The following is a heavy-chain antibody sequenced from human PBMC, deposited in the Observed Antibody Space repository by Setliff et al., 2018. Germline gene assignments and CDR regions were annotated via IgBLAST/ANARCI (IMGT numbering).Heavy chain of an antibody. CDR1: GHTLTGYY. Sequence: ASVKVSCKASGHTLTGYYMHWVRQAPGQGLEWMGWITAGNGDTKYSQKFQGRVTITRDTSASTFYMELSSLRSEDTALYSCVASVGGAPYYYGLDVWGQVTTVTVSS. J-gene: IGHJ6*02. D-gene: IGHD2-15*01. CDR3: VASVGGAPYYYGLDV. CDR2: ITAGNGDT. V-gene: IGHV1-3*01.